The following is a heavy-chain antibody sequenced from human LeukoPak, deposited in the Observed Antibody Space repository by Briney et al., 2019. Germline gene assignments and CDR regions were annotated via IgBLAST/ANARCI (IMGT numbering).Heavy chain of an antibody. CDR3: AREGNWGLGYYFDY. CDR2: IYYSGST. J-gene: IGHJ4*02. Sequence: SETLSLTCTVSGGSISSYYWSWIRQPPGKGLEWIGYIYYSGSTNYNPSLKSRVTISVDTSKNQFSLKLSSVTAADTAVYYCAREGNWGLGYYFDYWGQGTLVTVSS. D-gene: IGHD7-27*01. V-gene: IGHV4-59*12. CDR1: GGSISSYY.